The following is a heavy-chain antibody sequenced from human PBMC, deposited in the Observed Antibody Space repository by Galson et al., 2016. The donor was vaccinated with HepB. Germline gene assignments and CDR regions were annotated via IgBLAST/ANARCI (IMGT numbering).Heavy chain of an antibody. D-gene: IGHD4-17*01. Sequence: SLRLSCAASGFSFSNYALHWVRQAPDKGLEWVAVVSSDGNTHLYGDAVKGRFTISRDNSKNTLFLHMNGLRPDDTAVYYCARDAKDHSILGDYGDHFDYWGQGSLVTVSS. CDR1: GFSFSNYA. CDR3: ARDAKDHSILGDYGDHFDY. J-gene: IGHJ4*02. V-gene: IGHV3-30*03. CDR2: VSSDGNTH.